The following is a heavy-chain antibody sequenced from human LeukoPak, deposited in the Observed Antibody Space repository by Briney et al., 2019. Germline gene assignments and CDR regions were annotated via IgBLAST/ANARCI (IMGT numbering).Heavy chain of an antibody. J-gene: IGHJ4*02. Sequence: GASVKVSCKASGYTFTGYYMHWVRQAPGQGLEWMGGIIPIFGTANYAQKFQGRVTITTDESTSTAYMELSSLRSEDTAVYYCARDSLEYSSSSGDYWGQGTLVTVSS. CDR2: IIPIFGTA. D-gene: IGHD6-6*01. CDR1: GYTFTGYY. V-gene: IGHV1-69*05. CDR3: ARDSLEYSSSSGDY.